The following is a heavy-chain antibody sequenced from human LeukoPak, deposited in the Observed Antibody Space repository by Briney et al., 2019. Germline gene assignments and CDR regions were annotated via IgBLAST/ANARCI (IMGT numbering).Heavy chain of an antibody. CDR3: ARDYYYDSSGYWDYYFDY. CDR2: IWYDGSNK. J-gene: IGHJ4*02. Sequence: GRSLRLSCAASGFTFSRFGMHWLRQTPGKGLEWVAVIWYDGSNKYYADSVKGRFTISRDNSKNTLYLEMNSLRAEDTAVYYCARDYYYDSSGYWDYYFDYWGQGTLVSVSS. D-gene: IGHD3-22*01. CDR1: GFTFSRFG. V-gene: IGHV3-33*01.